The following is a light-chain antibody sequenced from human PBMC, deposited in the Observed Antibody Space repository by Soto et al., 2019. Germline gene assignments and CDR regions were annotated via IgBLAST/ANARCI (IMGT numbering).Light chain of an antibody. Sequence: EVVMTQSPASLSVSPGERATLSCRASQDIRNNLAWYQQKPGQSPRLLISGASTREAGIPGRFSGSGSGTEFTLIISGLQSEDFAIYYCQQYNNWPPWTFGQGTKVELK. J-gene: IGKJ1*01. V-gene: IGKV3-15*01. CDR2: GAS. CDR3: QQYNNWPPWT. CDR1: QDIRNN.